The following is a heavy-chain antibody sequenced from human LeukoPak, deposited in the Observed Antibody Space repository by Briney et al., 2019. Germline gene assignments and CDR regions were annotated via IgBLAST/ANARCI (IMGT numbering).Heavy chain of an antibody. V-gene: IGHV3-30-3*01. Sequence: GGSLRLSCAASGFTFSSYAMHWVRQAPGKGLEWVAVISYDGSNKYYADPVKGRFTISRDNSKNTLYLQMNSLRAEDTAVYYCARALEYYYDSSGYYYSDGFDYWGQGTLVTVSS. J-gene: IGHJ4*02. CDR2: ISYDGSNK. D-gene: IGHD3-22*01. CDR3: ARALEYYYDSSGYYYSDGFDY. CDR1: GFTFSSYA.